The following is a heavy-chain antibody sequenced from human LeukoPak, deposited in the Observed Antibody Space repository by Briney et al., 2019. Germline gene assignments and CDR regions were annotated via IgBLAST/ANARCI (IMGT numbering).Heavy chain of an antibody. D-gene: IGHD6-19*01. V-gene: IGHV1-24*01. CDR2: FDPEDGET. J-gene: IGHJ4*02. Sequence: XMGGFDPEDGETIYAQKFQGRVTMTEDTSTDTAYMELSSLRSEDTAVYYCATSYSSGWYYFDYWGQGTLVTVSS. CDR3: ATSYSSGWYYFDY.